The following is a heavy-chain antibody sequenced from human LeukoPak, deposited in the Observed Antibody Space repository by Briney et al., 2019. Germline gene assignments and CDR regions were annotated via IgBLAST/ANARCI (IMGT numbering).Heavy chain of an antibody. CDR2: INHSGST. CDR1: GGSFSGYY. Sequence: PSETLSLTCAVYGGSFSGYYWSWIRQPPKKGLEWIGEINHSGSTNYNPSLKSRVTISVDTSKNQFSLKLSSVTAADTAVYYCASISGYYYFDYWGQGTLVTVSS. V-gene: IGHV4-34*01. D-gene: IGHD3-22*01. J-gene: IGHJ4*02. CDR3: ASISGYYYFDY.